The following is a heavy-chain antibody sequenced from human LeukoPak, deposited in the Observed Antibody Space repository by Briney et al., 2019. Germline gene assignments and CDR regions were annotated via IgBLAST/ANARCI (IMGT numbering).Heavy chain of an antibody. J-gene: IGHJ4*02. Sequence: PGGSLRLSCAASGFIFSSYGMHWVRQAPGKGLEWVALTWYDGNNKYYADSVKGRFTISRDNSKNTLYLEMNSLRAEDTAVYYCARDMGYTYGHAFDDWGQGTLVTVSS. D-gene: IGHD5-18*01. CDR3: ARDMGYTYGHAFDD. CDR2: TWYDGNNK. CDR1: GFIFSSYG. V-gene: IGHV3-33*01.